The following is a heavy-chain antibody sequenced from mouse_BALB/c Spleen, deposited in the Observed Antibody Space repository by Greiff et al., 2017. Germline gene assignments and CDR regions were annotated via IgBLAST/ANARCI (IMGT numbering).Heavy chain of an antibody. D-gene: IGHD2-3*01. V-gene: IGHV5-17*02. Sequence: EVKLVESGGGLVQPGGSRKLSCAASGFTFSSFGMHWVRQAPEKGLEWVAYISSGSSTIYYADTVKGRFTISRDNPKNTLFLQMTSLRSEDTAMYDCARGIYDGYYWYFDVWGAGTTVTVSS. CDR2: ISSGSSTI. J-gene: IGHJ1*01. CDR3: ARGIYDGYYWYFDV. CDR1: GFTFSSFG.